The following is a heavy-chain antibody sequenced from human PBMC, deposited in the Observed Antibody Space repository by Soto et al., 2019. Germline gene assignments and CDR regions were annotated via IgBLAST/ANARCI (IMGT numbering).Heavy chain of an antibody. V-gene: IGHV1-69*06. CDR3: ARVRDPHLDHYGLDV. Sequence: GASVKVSCKTSGFTFNVYGIHWVRQAPGQGLEWMGGLIPIYDEPNYAQKFQGRVTITADKSTATVYLELNSLRSEDTAVYFCARVRDPHLDHYGLDVWGQGTTVTVS. CDR2: LIPIYDEP. J-gene: IGHJ6*02. CDR1: GFTFNVYG.